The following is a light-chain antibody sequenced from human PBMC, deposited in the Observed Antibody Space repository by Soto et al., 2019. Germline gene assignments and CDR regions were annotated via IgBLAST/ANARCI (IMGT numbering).Light chain of an antibody. CDR2: EVT. V-gene: IGLV2-23*02. CDR1: SSDIGSYDL. Sequence: QSVLTQPASVSGSPGQSITISCTGTSSDIGSYDLVSWYQQHPGTAPKLIIYEVTKRPSGVSTRFSGSKSGNTASLTISGLQAVDEPDYYCCSCADFNYVLGNGTKVTVL. J-gene: IGLJ1*01. CDR3: CSCADFNYV.